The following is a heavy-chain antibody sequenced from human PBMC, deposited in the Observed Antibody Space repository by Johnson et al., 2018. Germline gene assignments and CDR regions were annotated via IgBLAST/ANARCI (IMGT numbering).Heavy chain of an antibody. Sequence: VQSGRSLRLSCAASGFTFDDYAMHWVRQVPGKGLEWLSRISWKSGLVDYAASVKVRFTISRDNTKNSLYLQMNSLRPEDTALYYCAKDIGHGEHWYYYSGMDVWGQGTTVIVSS. J-gene: IGHJ6*02. D-gene: IGHD3-10*01. CDR2: ISWKSGLV. CDR1: GFTFDDYA. V-gene: IGHV3-9*01. CDR3: AKDIGHGEHWYYYSGMDV.